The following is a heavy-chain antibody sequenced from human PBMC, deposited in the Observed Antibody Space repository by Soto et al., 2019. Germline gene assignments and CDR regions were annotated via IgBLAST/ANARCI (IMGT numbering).Heavy chain of an antibody. Sequence: QVQLVQSGAEVKKPGASVKVSCKASGYTFTSYGISWVRQAPGQGLEWMGWISAYNGNTNYAQKLQGRVTMTTDTPTSTAFRELRSLRPDDTAVYYCARANYDNSGYYPKHWFDPGGQGALVTVSS. CDR1: GYTFTSYG. CDR2: ISAYNGNT. J-gene: IGHJ5*02. CDR3: ARANYDNSGYYPKHWFDP. V-gene: IGHV1-18*01. D-gene: IGHD3-22*01.